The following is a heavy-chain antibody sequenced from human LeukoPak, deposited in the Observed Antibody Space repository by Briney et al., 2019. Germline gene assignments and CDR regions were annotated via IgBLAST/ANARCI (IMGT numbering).Heavy chain of an antibody. CDR2: FDPEDGET. Sequence: ASVKVSCKVSGYTRTELSMHWVRQAPGKGLEWMGGFDPEDGETIYAQKFQGRVTMTEDTSTDTAYMELSSLRSEDTAVYYCTITMVRGVITDPDYWGQGTLVTVSS. V-gene: IGHV1-24*01. J-gene: IGHJ4*02. CDR3: TITMVRGVITDPDY. D-gene: IGHD3-10*01. CDR1: GYTRTELS.